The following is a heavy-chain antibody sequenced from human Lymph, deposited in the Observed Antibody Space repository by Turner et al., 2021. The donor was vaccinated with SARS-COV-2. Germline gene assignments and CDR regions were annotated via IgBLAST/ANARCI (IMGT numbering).Heavy chain of an antibody. D-gene: IGHD5-12*01. V-gene: IGHV3-43*02. J-gene: IGHJ4*02. CDR1: GFTFDDYA. Sequence: EVQLVKSGGGVVQPGGSLRPSCAVSGFTFDDYAMHWVRQAPGKGLDWVSLISGDGGSTYYADSVKGRFTISRDDSKNSLYLQINSLRTEDTALYYCAKEGLSGRRLQFVPYFAYWGQGTLVSVSS. CDR3: AKEGLSGRRLQFVPYFAY. CDR2: ISGDGGST.